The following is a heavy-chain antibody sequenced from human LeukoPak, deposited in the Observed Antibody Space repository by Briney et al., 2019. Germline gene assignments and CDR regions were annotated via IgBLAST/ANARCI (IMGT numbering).Heavy chain of an antibody. CDR3: ARGRYSYGADYYYYYYMDV. Sequence: SETLSLTRTVSGGYINNYYCGSIRQPAGKGLEWIGRIYTSGSTNYNPSLQSRVTMSVDTSKNQFSLKLTSVTAADTAVYYCARGRYSYGADYYYYYYMDVWGKGTTVTISS. D-gene: IGHD5-18*01. CDR2: IYTSGST. CDR1: GGYINNYY. V-gene: IGHV4-4*07. J-gene: IGHJ6*03.